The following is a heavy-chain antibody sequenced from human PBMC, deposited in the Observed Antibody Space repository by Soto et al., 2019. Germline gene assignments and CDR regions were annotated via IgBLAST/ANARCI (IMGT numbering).Heavy chain of an antibody. D-gene: IGHD3-22*01. V-gene: IGHV3-23*01. CDR1: GFSFTTYG. CDR3: TTLWLFEKNWFDP. CDR2: ISSTGLYT. J-gene: IGHJ5*02. Sequence: GGSLRLSCAASGFSFTTYGMSWVRQAPGKGLEWVSDISSTGLYTYLADSVKGRFTISRDNSKNTLYLQMNSLRVDDTAVYFCTTLWLFEKNWFDPWGQGTLVTSPQ.